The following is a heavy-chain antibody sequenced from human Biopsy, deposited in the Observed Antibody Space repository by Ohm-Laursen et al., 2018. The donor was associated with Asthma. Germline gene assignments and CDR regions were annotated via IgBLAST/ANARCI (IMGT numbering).Heavy chain of an antibody. V-gene: IGHV3-30*18. CDR3: AKEVFPGWELRRGPDS. CDR2: ISFDGTNR. CDR1: GFSFSNYG. Sequence: SLRLSCTASGFSFSNYGMHWVRQAPGKGLDWVAVISFDGTNRNYTDSVKGRFTISRDNSRNTLHLEMNSLRAEDTAVYFCAKEVFPGWELRRGPDSWGQGTLVTVPA. J-gene: IGHJ4*02. D-gene: IGHD1-26*01.